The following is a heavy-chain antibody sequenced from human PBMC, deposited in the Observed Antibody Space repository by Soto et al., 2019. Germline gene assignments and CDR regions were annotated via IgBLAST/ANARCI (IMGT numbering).Heavy chain of an antibody. D-gene: IGHD3-3*01. V-gene: IGHV4-59*08. J-gene: IGHJ4*02. CDR2: IYYSGNT. CDR3: ARGHYDFWSGYFATIDY. CDR1: GGYISPYS. Sequence: SETQSLTSTVSGGYISPYSWSWIRQPPGKGLGWIGYIYYSGNTKYNPSLKSRVTISVDTSKNQFSLKLSSVTAADTAVYYCARGHYDFWSGYFATIDYWCQVTLVTVSS.